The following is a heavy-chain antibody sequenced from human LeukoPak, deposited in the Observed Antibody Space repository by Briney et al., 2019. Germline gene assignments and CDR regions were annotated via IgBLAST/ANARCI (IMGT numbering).Heavy chain of an antibody. V-gene: IGHV1-69*05. J-gene: IGHJ5*02. CDR1: GGTFSSYA. CDR2: IIPIFGAA. CDR3: ARVIGEQQYQLPDSYNLFDP. D-gene: IGHD2-2*01. Sequence: SVKVSFKASGGTFSSYAIIWVRQAAGQGLEWMGGIIPIFGAANYAQKFQGRVTITTDESPSTAYMELSSLRSEDSAVYYCARVIGEQQYQLPDSYNLFDPWGQGTLVTVSS.